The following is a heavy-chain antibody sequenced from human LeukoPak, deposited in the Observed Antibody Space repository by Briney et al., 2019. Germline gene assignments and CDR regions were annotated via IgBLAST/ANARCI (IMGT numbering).Heavy chain of an antibody. CDR1: GFTFSSYG. CDR2: ISGNSGTT. D-gene: IGHD3-10*02. Sequence: GGSLRLSCAASGFTFSSYGMSWVRQAPGKGLEWVSGISGNSGTTYYADSVKGRFTISRDNAKNSLYLQMNSLRAEDTAVYYCAELGITMIGGVWGKGTTVTISS. V-gene: IGHV3-23*01. J-gene: IGHJ6*04. CDR3: AELGITMIGGV.